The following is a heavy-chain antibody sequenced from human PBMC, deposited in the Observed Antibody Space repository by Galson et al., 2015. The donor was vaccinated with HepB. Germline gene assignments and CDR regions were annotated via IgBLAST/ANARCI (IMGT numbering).Heavy chain of an antibody. CDR1: GYTFAYD. D-gene: IGHD3/OR15-3a*01. CDR3: TTGWTPDS. V-gene: IGHV1-8*01. Sequence: SVKVSCKASGYTFAYDLTWVRQAPGQGLECMGWVNPNTGHTAYAQNFQGRVTMTRSISLTTTYMELRSLTSEDTAVYYCTTGWTPDSWGQGTLVTVSS. J-gene: IGHJ5*01. CDR2: VNPNTGHT.